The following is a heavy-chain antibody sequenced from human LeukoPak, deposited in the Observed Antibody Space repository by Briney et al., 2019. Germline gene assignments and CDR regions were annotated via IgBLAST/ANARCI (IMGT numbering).Heavy chain of an antibody. CDR3: ARRSYDGSGYYYVDY. V-gene: IGHV4-39*01. J-gene: IGHJ4*02. Sequence: SETLSLTCTVSGGSISSSGYYWGWIRQPPGKGLEWIGSISSGGSTHYIPSLKSRVTISVDTSKNLFSLKLSSVTAADTAVYYCARRSYDGSGYYYVDYWGQGTPVTVPS. CDR1: GGSISSSGYY. CDR2: ISSGGST. D-gene: IGHD3-22*01.